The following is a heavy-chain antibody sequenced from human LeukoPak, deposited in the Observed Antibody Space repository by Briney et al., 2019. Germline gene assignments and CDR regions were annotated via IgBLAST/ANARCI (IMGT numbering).Heavy chain of an antibody. CDR1: GGSISSSSYY. V-gene: IGHV4-39*07. CDR2: INHSGST. CDR3: ARGFRITIFGVVVPYAFDI. Sequence: SETLSLTCTVSGGSISSSSYYWGWIRQPPGKGLEWIGEINHSGSTNYNPSLKSRVTISVDTSKNQFSLKLSSVTAADTAVYYCARGFRITIFGVVVPYAFDIWGQGTMVTVSS. D-gene: IGHD3-3*01. J-gene: IGHJ3*02.